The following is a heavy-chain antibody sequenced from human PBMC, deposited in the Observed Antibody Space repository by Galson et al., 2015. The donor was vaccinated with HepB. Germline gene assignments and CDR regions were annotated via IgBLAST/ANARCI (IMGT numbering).Heavy chain of an antibody. CDR2: TSYRSKWYN. V-gene: IGHV6-1*01. D-gene: IGHD3-10*01. CDR1: GDSVSSNSAA. CDR3: ARDFLRGLWFESYSYYGMDV. Sequence: CAISGDSVSSNSAAWNWIRQSRSRGLEWLGRTSYRSKWYNDYAVSVKSRITINPDTSKNQFSLQLNSETPEDTAVYYCARDFLRGLWFESYSYYGMDVWGQVTTVTVSS. J-gene: IGHJ6*02.